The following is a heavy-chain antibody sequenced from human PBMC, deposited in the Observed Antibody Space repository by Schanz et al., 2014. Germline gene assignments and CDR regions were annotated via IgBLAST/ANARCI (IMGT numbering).Heavy chain of an antibody. CDR2: ITGTGTV. CDR3: ARWCLIRGDILDS. CDR1: GFMFSSYC. D-gene: IGHD3-10*01. V-gene: IGHV3-48*01. J-gene: IGHJ4*02. Sequence: VQLVESGGGVVQPGRSLRLSFAASGFMFSSYCMHWVRQAPGKGLEWISYITGTGTVMYADSVKGRFTISSDSSKNTLYLQMSSLRADDTAKYYCARWCLIRGDILDSWGQGTLVNDSS.